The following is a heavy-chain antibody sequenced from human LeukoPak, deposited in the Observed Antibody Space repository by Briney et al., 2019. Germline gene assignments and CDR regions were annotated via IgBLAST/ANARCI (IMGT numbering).Heavy chain of an antibody. CDR1: GDSVSSSPYY. CDR2: TFSTST. V-gene: IGHV4-61*01. CDR3: AWYKFHNYFDP. Sequence: SETLSLTCSVSGDSVSSSPYYWGWIRQPPGKGLERIGNTFSTSTLYNASLRSRATILVDTSKNQFSLKLTSATAADTAIYYCAWYKFHNYFDPWGQGTLVVVSS. D-gene: IGHD5-24*01. J-gene: IGHJ5*02.